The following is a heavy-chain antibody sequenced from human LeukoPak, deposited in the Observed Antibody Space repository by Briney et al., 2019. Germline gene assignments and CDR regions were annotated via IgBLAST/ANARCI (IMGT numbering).Heavy chain of an antibody. Sequence: GGSLRLSCAASGFTFSSYGMHWVRQAPGKGLEWVAFIRYDGSNKYYADSVKGRFTISRDNSKNTLYLQMNSLRAEDTAVYYCARDSDSSTVFYYYDSSGYYFDYWGQGTLVTVSS. V-gene: IGHV3-30*02. D-gene: IGHD3-22*01. CDR1: GFTFSSYG. CDR2: IRYDGSNK. CDR3: ARDSDSSTVFYYYDSSGYYFDY. J-gene: IGHJ4*02.